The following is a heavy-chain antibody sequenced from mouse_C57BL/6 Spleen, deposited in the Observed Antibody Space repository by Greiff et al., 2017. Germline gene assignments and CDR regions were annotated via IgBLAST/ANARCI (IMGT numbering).Heavy chain of an antibody. CDR1: GYTFTDYE. J-gene: IGHJ4*01. D-gene: IGHD2-3*01. CDR2: IDPETGGT. Sequence: QVQLQQSGAELVRPGASVTLSCKASGYTFTDYEMHWVKQTPVHGLEWIGAIDPETGGTAYNQKFKGKAILTADKSSSTAYMELRSLTSEDSAVYYCTRYYDGYHGAMDYWGQGTSVTVSS. CDR3: TRYYDGYHGAMDY. V-gene: IGHV1-15*01.